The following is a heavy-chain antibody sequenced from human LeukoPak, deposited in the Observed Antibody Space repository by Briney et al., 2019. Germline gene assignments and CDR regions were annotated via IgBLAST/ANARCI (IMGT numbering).Heavy chain of an antibody. V-gene: IGHV4-59*01. CDR2: IYYSGST. Sequence: SETLSLTCTVSGGSISSYYWSWIRQPPGKGLEWIGNIYYSGSTNYNPSLKSRVTISVDTSKNQFSLRLNSVTAADTAVYYCARPYSSGWRGAFDIWGQGTMDTVSS. CDR3: ARPYSSGWRGAFDI. CDR1: GGSISSYY. D-gene: IGHD6-25*01. J-gene: IGHJ3*02.